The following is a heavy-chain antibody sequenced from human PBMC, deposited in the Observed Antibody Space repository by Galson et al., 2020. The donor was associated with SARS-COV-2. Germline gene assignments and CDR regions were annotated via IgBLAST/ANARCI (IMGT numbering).Heavy chain of an antibody. CDR3: ASGERFRY. Sequence: GESLKISCVVPGYMFRSYSMNWVRQAPGKGLEWISYISGSSTTIYYADSVKGRFTISRDNVENSLFLQMNSLRDEDTAVYYCASGERFRYWGQGTLVTVSS. CDR1: GYMFRSYS. J-gene: IGHJ4*02. CDR2: ISGSSTTI. D-gene: IGHD2-21*01. V-gene: IGHV3-48*02.